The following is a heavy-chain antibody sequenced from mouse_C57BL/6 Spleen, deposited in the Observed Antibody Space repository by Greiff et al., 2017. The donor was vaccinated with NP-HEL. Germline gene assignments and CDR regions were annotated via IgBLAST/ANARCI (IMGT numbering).Heavy chain of an antibody. V-gene: IGHV1-52*01. D-gene: IGHD1-1*01. CDR3: ARGGLFTTVVAFDY. J-gene: IGHJ2*01. CDR2: IDPSDSET. CDR1: GYTFTSYW. Sequence: QVQLQQPGAELVRPGSSVKLSCKASGYTFTSYWMHWVKQRPIQGLEWIGNIDPSDSETHYNQKFKDKATLTVDKSSSTAYMQLSSLTSEDSAVYYCARGGLFTTVVAFDYWGQGTTLTVSS.